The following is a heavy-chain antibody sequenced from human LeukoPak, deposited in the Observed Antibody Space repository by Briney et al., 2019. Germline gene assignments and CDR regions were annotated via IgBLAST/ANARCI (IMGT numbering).Heavy chain of an antibody. J-gene: IGHJ4*02. D-gene: IGHD3-22*01. CDR3: AKTGSGFYSD. CDR2: ITLSGSTT. CDR1: GFTFSIYA. V-gene: IGHV3-23*01. Sequence: GGSLRLSCAVSGFTFSIYAMTWVRQAPGKGLEWVSAITLSGSTTYYADSVKGRFTISKDTSKNTVYLQMNSLRAEDTAVYFCAKTGSGFYSDWGQGTLVTVSS.